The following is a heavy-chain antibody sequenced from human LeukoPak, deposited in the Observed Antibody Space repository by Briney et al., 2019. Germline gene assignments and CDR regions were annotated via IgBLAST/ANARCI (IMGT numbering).Heavy chain of an antibody. CDR1: GXTFSTYW. CDR3: RREYGRNDYPDY. D-gene: IGHD1-1*01. J-gene: IGHJ4*02. CDR2: IKPDGGEE. Sequence: GGSLRLSCAASGXTFSTYWMSWVRQAPGKGLEWVANIKPDGGEEYYVDSVKGRFTVSRDNAKNSLFLQMNSLRAEDTAVYYCRREYGRNDYPDYWGQGTLVTVSS. V-gene: IGHV3-7*01.